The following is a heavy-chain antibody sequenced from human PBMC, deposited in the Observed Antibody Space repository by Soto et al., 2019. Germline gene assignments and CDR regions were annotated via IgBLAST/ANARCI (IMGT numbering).Heavy chain of an antibody. V-gene: IGHV3-7*01. J-gene: IGHJ6*02. CDR2: IKQDGSEK. Sequence: EVQLVESGGGLVQPGGSLRLSCAASGFTFSSYWMSWVRQAPGKGLEWVANIKQDGSEKYYVDSVKGRFTISRDNAKNSLYLQINSLRAEDTAVYYCARERVGAKPDYYYYYGMDVWGQGTTVTVSS. CDR1: GFTFSSYW. D-gene: IGHD1-26*01. CDR3: ARERVGAKPDYYYYYGMDV.